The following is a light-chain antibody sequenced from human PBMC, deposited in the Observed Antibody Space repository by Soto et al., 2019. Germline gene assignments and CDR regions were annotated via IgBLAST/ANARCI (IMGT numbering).Light chain of an antibody. CDR3: AAWDASLSGEV. J-gene: IGLJ1*01. CDR1: SSNIGRNY. Sequence: QSVLTQPPSASVTPGQRVTISCSGGSSNIGRNYVNWYQQLPGTAPKLLIYSNNQRPSGVPDRFSGSKSCTSASLAISGLRSEDAADYYCAAWDASLSGEVFGTGTKVTVL. V-gene: IGLV1-47*02. CDR2: SNN.